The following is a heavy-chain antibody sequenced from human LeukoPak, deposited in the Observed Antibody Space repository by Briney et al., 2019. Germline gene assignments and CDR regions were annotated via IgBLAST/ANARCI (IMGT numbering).Heavy chain of an antibody. CDR3: ARLGPYYFGS. D-gene: IGHD3-16*01. V-gene: IGHV3-53*01. Sequence: PGGSLRLSCAASGFIVSSKYMSWVRQAPGKGLEWVSVIYSGANTYYADSVQGRFTISRDTSRNTLYLQMNSLRAEDTAVYYCARLGPYYFGSWGQGTLVIVSS. CDR1: GFIVSSKY. J-gene: IGHJ4*02. CDR2: IYSGANT.